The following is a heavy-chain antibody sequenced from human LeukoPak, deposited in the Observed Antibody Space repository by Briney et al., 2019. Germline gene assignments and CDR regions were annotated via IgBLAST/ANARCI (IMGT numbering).Heavy chain of an antibody. CDR1: GFSLSNARMG. D-gene: IGHD3-22*01. CDR2: IFSNDEK. V-gene: IGHV2-26*01. J-gene: IGHJ3*02. Sequence: SGPVLVKPTETLTLTCTVSGFSLSNARMGVSWIRQPPGKALEWLAHIFSNDEKSYSTSLKSRLTISKDTSKSQVVLTMTNMDPVDTATYYCARMTYYYDSSGYYPDAFDIWGQGTMVTVSS. CDR3: ARMTYYYDSSGYYPDAFDI.